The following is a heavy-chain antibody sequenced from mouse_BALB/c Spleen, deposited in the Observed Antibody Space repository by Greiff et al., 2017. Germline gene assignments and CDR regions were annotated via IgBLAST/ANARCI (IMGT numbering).Heavy chain of an antibody. D-gene: IGHD1-1*01. J-gene: IGHJ2*01. Sequence: EVMLVESGGGLVKPGGSLKLSCAASGFTFSSYAMSWVRQTPEKRLEWVASISSGGSTYYPDSVKGRFTISRDNARNILYLQMSSLRSEDTAMYYCARGENYYGSGDYWGQGTTLTVSS. V-gene: IGHV5-6-5*01. CDR1: GFTFSSYA. CDR3: ARGENYYGSGDY. CDR2: ISSGGST.